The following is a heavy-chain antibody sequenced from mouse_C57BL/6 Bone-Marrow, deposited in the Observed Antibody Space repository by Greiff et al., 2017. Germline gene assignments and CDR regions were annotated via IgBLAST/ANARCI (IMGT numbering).Heavy chain of an antibody. CDR3: AYDPRDWYFDV. CDR2: IYPGSGST. Sequence: QVQLQQPGAELVKPGASVKMSCKASGYTFPSYWITWVKQRPGQGLEWIGDIYPGSGSTNYNEKFKSKATLTVATSSSTAYMQRSGLTSEDSAVYYCAYDPRDWYFDVWGTETTGTVSS. CDR1: GYTFPSYW. J-gene: IGHJ1*03. V-gene: IGHV1-55*01. D-gene: IGHD2-3*01.